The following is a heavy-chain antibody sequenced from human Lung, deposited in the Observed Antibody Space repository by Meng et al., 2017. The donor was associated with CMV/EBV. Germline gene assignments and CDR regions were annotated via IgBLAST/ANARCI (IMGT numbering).Heavy chain of an antibody. CDR3: ARVGYCSSTSCYYYYYYYGMDV. CDR1: YD. D-gene: IGHD2-2*01. V-gene: IGHV1-8*03. Sequence: YDINGVRQATGQGLAWMGWMNPNSGNTGYAQKCQGRVTITRNTSISTAYMGLSSLRSEDTAVYYCARVGYCSSTSCYYYYYYYGMDVWGQGTTVTVSS. CDR2: MNPNSGNT. J-gene: IGHJ6*02.